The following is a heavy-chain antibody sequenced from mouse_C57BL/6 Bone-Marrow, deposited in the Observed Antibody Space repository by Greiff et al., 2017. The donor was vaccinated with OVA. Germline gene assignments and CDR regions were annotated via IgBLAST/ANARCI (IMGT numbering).Heavy chain of an antibody. CDR2: IYPGDGDT. CDR1: GYAFSSSW. J-gene: IGHJ4*01. D-gene: IGHD1-1*01. CDR3: ARSVYYYGSSYDYAMDY. V-gene: IGHV1-82*01. Sequence: VQLQQSGPELVKPGASVKISCKASGYAFSSSWMNWVKQRPGKGLEWIGRIYPGDGDTNYNGKFKGKATLTADKSSSTAYMQLSSLTSEDSAVYFCARSVYYYGSSYDYAMDYWGQGNSVTVSS.